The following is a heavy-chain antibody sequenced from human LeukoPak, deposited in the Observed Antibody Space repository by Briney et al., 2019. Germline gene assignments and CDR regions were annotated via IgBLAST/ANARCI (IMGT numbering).Heavy chain of an antibody. CDR2: IYNSGST. D-gene: IGHD6-19*01. Sequence: PSETLSLTCTVSGGSISNYYWTWIRQTPGKGLEWIGYIYNSGSTTYNPSLKSRVTISGDTSKNQFSLKLTSVTAADTAVYYCARRHSRGWYNHFDYWGQGTLVTVSS. J-gene: IGHJ4*02. CDR1: GGSISNYY. CDR3: ARRHSRGWYNHFDY. V-gene: IGHV4-59*08.